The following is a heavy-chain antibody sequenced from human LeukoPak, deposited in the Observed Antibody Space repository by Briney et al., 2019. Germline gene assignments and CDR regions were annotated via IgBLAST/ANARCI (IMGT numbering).Heavy chain of an antibody. Sequence: SGTLSLTCTVSADSLSSGGHYWAWIRQLPGKGLESIGFIHHSGSSRHNPSLKDRVVISVDASRKQFALRLSSVTAADTAIYYCARGGNRFGGFYFDYWGQGIQVIVSS. CDR3: ARGGNRFGGFYFDY. J-gene: IGHJ4*02. D-gene: IGHD3-10*01. CDR2: IHHSGSS. V-gene: IGHV4-31*03. CDR1: ADSLSSGGHY.